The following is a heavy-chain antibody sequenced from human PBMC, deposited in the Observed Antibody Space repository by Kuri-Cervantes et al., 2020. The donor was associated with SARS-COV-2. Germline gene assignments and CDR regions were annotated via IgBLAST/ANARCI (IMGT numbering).Heavy chain of an antibody. Sequence: GESLKISCAASGFTVSSNYMSWVRQAPGKGLEWVSVIYSGGSTYYADSVKGRFTISRDNSKNTLYLQMNSLRAEDTAVYYCAKAGKKEGYCSSTSCYLDSDYWGREPWSPSPQ. V-gene: IGHV3-53*01. D-gene: IGHD2-2*01. CDR2: IYSGGST. CDR1: GFTVSSNY. J-gene: IGHJ4*02. CDR3: AKAGKKEGYCSSTSCYLDSDY.